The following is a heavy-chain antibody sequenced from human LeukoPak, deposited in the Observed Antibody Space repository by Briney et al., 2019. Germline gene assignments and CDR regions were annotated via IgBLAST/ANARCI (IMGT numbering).Heavy chain of an antibody. Sequence: GGSLRLSCAASGFTFSSYAMSWVRQAPGKGLEWVSAISGSGGSTYYADSVKGRFTISRDNSKNTLYLQMNSLRAEDTAVYYCARTERARGYSYGYDYWGQGTLVTVSS. J-gene: IGHJ4*02. V-gene: IGHV3-23*01. CDR3: ARTERARGYSYGYDY. CDR2: ISGSGGST. CDR1: GFTFSSYA. D-gene: IGHD5-18*01.